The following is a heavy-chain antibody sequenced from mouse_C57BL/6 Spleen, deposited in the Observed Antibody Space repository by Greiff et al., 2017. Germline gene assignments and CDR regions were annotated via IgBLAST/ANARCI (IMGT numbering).Heavy chain of an antibody. D-gene: IGHD2-5*01. J-gene: IGHJ1*03. CDR1: GYTFTSYW. CDR2: IDPSDSYT. Sequence: QVQLQQPGAELVMPGASVKLSCKASGYTFTSYWMHWVKQRPGQGLEWFGEIDPSDSYTNYNQKFKGKSTLTVDKSSSTAYMQLSSLTSADSAVYDCESYNENSNHYWYIDVWGTGTTVTVSS. CDR3: ESYNENSNHYWYIDV. V-gene: IGHV1-69*01.